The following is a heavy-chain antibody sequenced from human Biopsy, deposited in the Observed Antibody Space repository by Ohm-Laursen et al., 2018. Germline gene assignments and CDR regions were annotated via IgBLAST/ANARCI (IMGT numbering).Heavy chain of an antibody. J-gene: IGHJ4*02. V-gene: IGHV4-59*01. Sequence: SETLSPTCTVSGGSIKSYYWNWIRQSPGKGLEWIGFIYYTGHTNYNPSLKSRATISVDTSKNQFSLKVISMTAADTAVYYCARLTGDPSYWGQGILVTVSS. CDR3: ARLTGDPSY. CDR1: GGSIKSYY. CDR2: IYYTGHT. D-gene: IGHD7-27*01.